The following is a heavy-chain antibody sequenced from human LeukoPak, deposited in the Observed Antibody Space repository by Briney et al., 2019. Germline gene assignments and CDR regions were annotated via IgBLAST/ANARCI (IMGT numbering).Heavy chain of an antibody. D-gene: IGHD3/OR15-3a*01. CDR2: IYPGDSDT. J-gene: IGHJ6*02. CDR3: ARHRGTGYPSIDYYYYGMDV. CDR1: GSIFTSYW. Sequence: GESLQISCKGSGSIFTSYWIGWVRQLPGKGLEWMGIIYPGDSDTRYSPSFQGQVTISADKSISTAYLQWSSLKASDTAMYYCARHRGTGYPSIDYYYYGMDVWGQGTTVTVSS. V-gene: IGHV5-51*01.